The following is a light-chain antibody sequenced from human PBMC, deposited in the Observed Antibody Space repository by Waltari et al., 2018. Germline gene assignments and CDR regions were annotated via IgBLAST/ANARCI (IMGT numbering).Light chain of an antibody. J-gene: IGLJ3*02. Sequence: QSALTQPASVSGSPGQSITISGTGTIRDVGNYNLLSWYQQYPAKAPKVMIYDENRRPSGVSARFSGSKSGNTASLTISGVQAEDEADYYCCSYAGSYTWVFGGGTKLTVL. CDR2: DEN. CDR3: CSYAGSYTWV. CDR1: IRDVGNYNL. V-gene: IGLV2-23*01.